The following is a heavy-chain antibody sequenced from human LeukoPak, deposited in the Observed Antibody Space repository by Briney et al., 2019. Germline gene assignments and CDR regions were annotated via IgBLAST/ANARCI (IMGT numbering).Heavy chain of an antibody. J-gene: IGHJ3*02. Sequence: PSESLSLTCTVSRGSTSSGDSYSSWIRQPPGNCLEWSVYNYYSGRTYYNPSLKSRVTISVDTSKNQFSLKLSSVTAADTAVYYCARVGPDSSGYYDVTFDIWGQGTMVTVSS. V-gene: IGHV4-30-4*08. CDR2: NYYSGRT. CDR1: RGSTSSGDSY. D-gene: IGHD3-22*01. CDR3: ARVGPDSSGYYDVTFDI.